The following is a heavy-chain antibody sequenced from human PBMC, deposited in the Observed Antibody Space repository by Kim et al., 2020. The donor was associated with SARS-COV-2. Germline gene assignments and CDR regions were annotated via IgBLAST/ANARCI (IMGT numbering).Heavy chain of an antibody. V-gene: IGHV3-9*01. Sequence: GGSLRLSCAASGFTFGDYAMHWVRQAPGKGLEWVSGISRNSGSIGYADSVKGRFTSSRDNAKNSLYLQMNSLRAEDTALYYCANDLHGSYFLASCFDYWGQGTLVTVSS. D-gene: IGHD1-26*01. CDR1: GFTFGDYA. CDR3: ANDLHGSYFLASCFDY. CDR2: ISRNSGSI. J-gene: IGHJ4*02.